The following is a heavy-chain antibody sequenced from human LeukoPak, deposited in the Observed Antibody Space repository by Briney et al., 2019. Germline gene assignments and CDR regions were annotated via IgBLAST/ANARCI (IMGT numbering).Heavy chain of an antibody. CDR1: GGSISSYY. CDR2: IYYSGST. V-gene: IGHV4-59*01. Sequence: SETLSLTCTVSGGSISSYYWGWIRQPPGKGLEWIGYIYYSGSTNYNPSLKSRVTISLDTSKNQFSLKLSSVTAADAAVYYCARDDYYDSSAIFDYWGQGTLVTVSS. CDR3: ARDDYYDSSAIFDY. J-gene: IGHJ4*02. D-gene: IGHD3-22*01.